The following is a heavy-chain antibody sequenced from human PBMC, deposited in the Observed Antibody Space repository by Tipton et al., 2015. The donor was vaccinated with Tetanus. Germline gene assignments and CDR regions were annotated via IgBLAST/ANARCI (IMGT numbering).Heavy chain of an antibody. D-gene: IGHD2-15*01. J-gene: IGHJ4*02. CDR1: GFIFSSYG. CDR3: AREADCSGGSCFSGDFDT. Sequence: SLRLSCAASGFIFSSYGIHWVRQAPGKGLEWLAVSWYDGTDKYYADSVKGRFTISRDNSKNTLYLQMNSLRAEDTALYYCAREADCSGGSCFSGDFDTWGQETQVTVSS. CDR2: SWYDGTDK. V-gene: IGHV3-33*01.